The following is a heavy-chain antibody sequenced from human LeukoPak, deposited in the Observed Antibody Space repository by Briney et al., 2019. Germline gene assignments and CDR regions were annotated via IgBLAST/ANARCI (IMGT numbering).Heavy chain of an antibody. CDR2: ISGGGGAT. CDR3: AKSQEDDSSGYYYSNFDS. CDR1: GFTFSSYP. V-gene: IGHV3-23*01. Sequence: GGSLRLSCVASGFTFSSYPISWVRQAPGKGLEWVSAISGGGGATYSAGSVKGRFTFSRDNSKNTLYLQMNSLRADDTAVYYCAKSQEDDSSGYYYSNFDSWGQGTLVTVSS. J-gene: IGHJ4*02. D-gene: IGHD3-22*01.